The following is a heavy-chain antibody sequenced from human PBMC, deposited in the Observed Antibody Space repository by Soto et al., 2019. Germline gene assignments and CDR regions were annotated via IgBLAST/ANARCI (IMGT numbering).Heavy chain of an antibody. D-gene: IGHD4-17*01. CDR2: ISSSSSTI. Sequence: GGSLRLSCAASGFTFSSYSMNWVRQAPGKGLEWVSYISSSSSTIYYADSVKGRFTISRDNAKNSLYLQMNSLRAEDTAVYYCARDLMDGDYAFDIWGQGTMVTVSS. J-gene: IGHJ3*02. V-gene: IGHV3-48*04. CDR3: ARDLMDGDYAFDI. CDR1: GFTFSSYS.